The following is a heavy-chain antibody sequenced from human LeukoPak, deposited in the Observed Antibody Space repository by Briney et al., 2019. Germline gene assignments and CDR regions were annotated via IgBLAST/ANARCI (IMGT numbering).Heavy chain of an antibody. CDR1: GFTSEDSA. Sequence: PGGSLRLSCAASGFTSEDSAMHWLRLVPGKGLEWVARIDWNGGGIGYADSVKGRFTISRDNAKNSLYLQLNSLRPEDTALYYCTKGLNKAGYYYMDVWGKGTTVTVSS. V-gene: IGHV3-9*02. D-gene: IGHD6-13*01. J-gene: IGHJ6*03. CDR3: TKGLNKAGYYYMDV. CDR2: IDWNGGGI.